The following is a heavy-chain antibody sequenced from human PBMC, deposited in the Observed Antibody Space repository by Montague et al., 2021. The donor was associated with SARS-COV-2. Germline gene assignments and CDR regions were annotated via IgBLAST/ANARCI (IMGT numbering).Heavy chain of an antibody. CDR3: AREGSGRGYYYYGMDV. Sequence: SETLSLTCAVSGDSIMTTNWWSWVRQPPGKGLEWIGYIYYSGSTNYNPSLKSRVTISVDTSKNQFSLKLSSVTAADTAVYYCAREGSGRGYYYYGMDVWGQGTTVTVSS. CDR2: IYYSGST. CDR1: GDSIMTTNW. D-gene: IGHD3-10*01. J-gene: IGHJ6*02. V-gene: IGHV4-4*02.